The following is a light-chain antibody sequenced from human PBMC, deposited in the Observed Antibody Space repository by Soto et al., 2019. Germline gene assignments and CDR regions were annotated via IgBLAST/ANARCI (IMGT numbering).Light chain of an antibody. J-gene: IGLJ3*02. CDR2: EVT. CDR3: SSYAASNNFYFV. Sequence: QSALTQPPSASGSPGPSVTISCTGTSSDVGGYNYVSWYQQYPGRAPKLMIYEVTKRPSGVPDRLSGSKSGNTASLSGSGLQAEDEADYYCSSYAASNNFYFVFGGGTKVTVL. V-gene: IGLV2-8*01. CDR1: SSDVGGYNY.